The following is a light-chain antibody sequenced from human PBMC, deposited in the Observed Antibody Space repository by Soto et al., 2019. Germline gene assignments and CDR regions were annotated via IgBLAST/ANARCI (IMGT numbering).Light chain of an antibody. CDR1: SSDVGRYNY. Sequence: QSVLTQPRSVSGSPGQSVTISCTGTSSDVGRYNYVSWYQHHPGKAPKLMIYDVSTRPSGVPDRFSGSKSGTTASLTISGLQAEDEADYYCCSYAGSPYVFGNGTKVNVL. CDR2: DVS. V-gene: IGLV2-11*01. CDR3: CSYAGSPYV. J-gene: IGLJ1*01.